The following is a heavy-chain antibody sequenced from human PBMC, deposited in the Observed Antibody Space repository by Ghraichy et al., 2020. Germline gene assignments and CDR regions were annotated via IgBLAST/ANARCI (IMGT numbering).Heavy chain of an antibody. D-gene: IGHD3-9*01. CDR3: ARTYYDILTGYPIGFYYFDY. Sequence: SETLSLTCTVSGGSISSYYWSWIRQPAGKGLEWIGRIYASGSTNYNPSLKSRVTMSVDTSKNQFSLKLSSVTAADTAVYYCARTYYDILTGYPIGFYYFDYWGQGTLVTVSS. V-gene: IGHV4-4*07. J-gene: IGHJ4*02. CDR2: IYASGST. CDR1: GGSISSYY.